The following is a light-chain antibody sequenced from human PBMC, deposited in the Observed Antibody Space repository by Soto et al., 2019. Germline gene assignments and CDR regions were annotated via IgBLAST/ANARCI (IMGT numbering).Light chain of an antibody. CDR1: QSVGGN. Sequence: EIVFTQSPCSLSLSPGDTATLSSRASQSVGGNVAWYQQIPGQPPKLLILGASSRATGIADKFSGSGSGTDFTLTISRLEPADFALYYCQHYGAAPITFGQGTRLE. V-gene: IGKV3-20*01. J-gene: IGKJ5*01. CDR2: GAS. CDR3: QHYGAAPIT.